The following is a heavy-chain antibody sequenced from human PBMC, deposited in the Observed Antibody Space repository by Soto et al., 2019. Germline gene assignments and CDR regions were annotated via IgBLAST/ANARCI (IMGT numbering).Heavy chain of an antibody. CDR2: IYHSGST. CDR3: ARGLGP. Sequence: QLQLQESGSGLVKPSQTLSLTCVVSGGSISSGGYFWSWIRQPPGKGLEWIGYIYHSGSTYYNPPHKSRVPISVDRSQNQFALKLSAVTAADTAVYYCARGLGPWGQGTLVTVSS. D-gene: IGHD3-10*01. J-gene: IGHJ5*02. V-gene: IGHV4-30-2*01. CDR1: GGSISSGGYF.